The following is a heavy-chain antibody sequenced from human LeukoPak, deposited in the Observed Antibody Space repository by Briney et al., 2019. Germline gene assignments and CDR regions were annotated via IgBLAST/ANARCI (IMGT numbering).Heavy chain of an antibody. V-gene: IGHV1-69*05. Sequence: GASVKVSCKASGGTFSSYAISWVRQAPGQGLEWMGGIIPIFGTANYAQKFQGRVTITTDESTSTAYMELSSLRSEDTAVYYCAVTPGSITMIVAPLNYYYYYYMDVWGKGTTVTVSS. D-gene: IGHD3-22*01. CDR2: IIPIFGTA. J-gene: IGHJ6*03. CDR3: AVTPGSITMIVAPLNYYYYYYMDV. CDR1: GGTFSSYA.